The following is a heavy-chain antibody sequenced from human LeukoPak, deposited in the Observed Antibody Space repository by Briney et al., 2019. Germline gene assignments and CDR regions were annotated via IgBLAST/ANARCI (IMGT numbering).Heavy chain of an antibody. CDR1: GYIFTTLD. J-gene: IGHJ3*02. Sequence: ASVKVSCKASGYIFTTLDINWVRQATGQGLEWLGWMNPNSGHTGFAQKFQGRLTLTRNTSISTAYMELTSLRSEDTAVYYCAREEAIAAAGTGDAFDIWGQGTMATVSS. V-gene: IGHV1-8*03. CDR3: AREEAIAAAGTGDAFDI. D-gene: IGHD6-13*01. CDR2: MNPNSGHT.